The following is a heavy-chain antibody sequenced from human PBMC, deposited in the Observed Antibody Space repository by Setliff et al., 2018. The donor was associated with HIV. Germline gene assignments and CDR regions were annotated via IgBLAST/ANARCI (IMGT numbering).Heavy chain of an antibody. CDR1: AGSYSIFA. CDR3: ARNQGDSSGWYAGDY. Sequence: VASVKVSCKSSAGSYSIFAINWVRQAPGQGLEWMGGMMTIFSTTNYARKFTGRVTITTDESTGTAYMELSNLRSGDTAVYYCARNQGDSSGWYAGDYWGHGTLVTVSS. V-gene: IGHV1-69*05. CDR2: MMTIFSTT. J-gene: IGHJ4*01. D-gene: IGHD6-19*01.